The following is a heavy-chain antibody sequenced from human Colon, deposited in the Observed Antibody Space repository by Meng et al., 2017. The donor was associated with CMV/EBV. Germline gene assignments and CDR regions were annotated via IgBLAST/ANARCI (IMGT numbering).Heavy chain of an antibody. D-gene: IGHD3-10*01. V-gene: IGHV3-30*02. CDR1: GFTFNRYG. CDR3: GKDGREGSGSYYHIDY. J-gene: IGHJ4*02. Sequence: GESLKISCAASGFTFNRYGMQWVRQAPGKGLGWVAFIRDDGSNKYYADSLKGRITISRDNSKNTVSLEMNSLRAEDTAVYYCGKDGREGSGSYYHIDYWGQGTLVTVSS. CDR2: IRDDGSNK.